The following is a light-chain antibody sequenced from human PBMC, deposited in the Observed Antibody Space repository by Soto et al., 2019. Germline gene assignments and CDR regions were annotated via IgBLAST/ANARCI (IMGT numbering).Light chain of an antibody. CDR1: QSISSW. J-gene: IGKJ1*01. V-gene: IGKV1-5*01. CDR2: DAS. CDR3: QHYSTVWA. Sequence: DIQMTQSPSTLSASVGDRVTITCRASQSISSWLAWYQQKPGKAPKLLIYDASSLESGVPSRFRGSGSGTEFTLTISSLQPEDFATYYCQHYSTVWAFGQGTKVDTK.